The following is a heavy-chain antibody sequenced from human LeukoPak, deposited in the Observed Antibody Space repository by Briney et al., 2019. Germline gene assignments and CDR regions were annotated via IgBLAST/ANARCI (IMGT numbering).Heavy chain of an antibody. Sequence: SETLSLTCTVSGYSISSGYYWGWIRQSPGKGLEWIGSIYHSGSTYYNPSLKSRVTISVDMSKNQFSLKLSSVTAADTAVYYCAKSNGYGLVDIWGQGTMVTVSS. V-gene: IGHV4-38-2*02. J-gene: IGHJ3*02. CDR2: IYHSGST. CDR3: AKSNGYGLVDI. D-gene: IGHD3-10*01. CDR1: GYSISSGYY.